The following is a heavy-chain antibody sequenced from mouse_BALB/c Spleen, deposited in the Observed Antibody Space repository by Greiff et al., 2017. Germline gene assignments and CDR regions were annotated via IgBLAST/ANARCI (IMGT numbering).Heavy chain of an antibody. V-gene: IGHV3-6*02. D-gene: IGHD1-1*01. CDR1: GYSITSGYY. CDR2: ISYDGSN. CDR3: ARDLRSSYDY. J-gene: IGHJ2*01. Sequence: DVKLVESGPGLVKPSQSLSLTCSVTGYSITSGYYWNWIRQFPGNKLEWMGYISYDGSNNYNPSLKNRISITRDTSKNQFFLKLNSVTTEDTATYYCARDLRSSYDYWGQGTTLTVSS.